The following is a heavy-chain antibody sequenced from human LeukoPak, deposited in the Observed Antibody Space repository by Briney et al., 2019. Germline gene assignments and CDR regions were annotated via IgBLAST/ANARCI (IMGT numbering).Heavy chain of an antibody. CDR2: IYHSGST. D-gene: IGHD1-26*01. J-gene: IGHJ4*02. CDR1: GASISSSNW. V-gene: IGHV4-4*02. Sequence: SETLSLTCAVSGASISSSNWWSWVRQPPGKGLEWIGEIYHSGSTNYNPSLKSRVTISVDTSKNQFSLKLSSVTAADTAVYYCARGLVVGATYFDYWGQGTLVTVSS. CDR3: ARGLVVGATYFDY.